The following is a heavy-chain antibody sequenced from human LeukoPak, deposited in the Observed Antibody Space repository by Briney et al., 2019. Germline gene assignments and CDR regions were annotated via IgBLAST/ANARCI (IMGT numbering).Heavy chain of an antibody. D-gene: IGHD1-20*01. V-gene: IGHV3-7*01. CDR2: IKQDGSEK. CDR3: ARVTNRYNWN. Sequence: GGSLRLSCAVSGFTFSSYWMSWVRQAPGKGLEWVANIKQDGSEKYYVDSVKGRFTISRDNAKNSLYLQMNSLRAEDTAVYYCARVTNRYNWNWGQGTLVTVSS. CDR1: GFTFSSYW. J-gene: IGHJ4*02.